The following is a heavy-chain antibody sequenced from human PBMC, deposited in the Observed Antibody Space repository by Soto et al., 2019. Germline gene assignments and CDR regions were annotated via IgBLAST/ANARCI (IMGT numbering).Heavy chain of an antibody. CDR1: GFTFNNAW. V-gene: IGHV3-15*01. Sequence: EVQLVESGGGLVKPGGSLRLSCATSGFTFNNAWMNWVGQAPGKGLEWVGRIKSNPAGGTVDYTAPVKGRFTISRDDSENTLYLQMDSQRPEDTAVYYCATSRASCFCFDYWGQGALVTVSS. J-gene: IGHJ4*02. D-gene: IGHD2-2*01. CDR3: ATSRASCFCFDY. CDR2: IKSNPAGGTV.